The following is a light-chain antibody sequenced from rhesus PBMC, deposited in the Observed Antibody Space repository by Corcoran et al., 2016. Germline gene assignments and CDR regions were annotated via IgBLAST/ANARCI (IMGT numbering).Light chain of an antibody. CDR1: QTISSY. V-gene: IGKV1-44*02. CDR3: QQHNSHPLT. Sequence: DIQMTQSPSSLSASVGDRVTITCRASQTISSYLAWYQQKPGKVHKLLIYAASSLESGVPSRFSGSGSGTEFTLTISSLQPEDFATYYCQQHNSHPLTFGGGTKVEIK. J-gene: IGKJ4*01. CDR2: AAS.